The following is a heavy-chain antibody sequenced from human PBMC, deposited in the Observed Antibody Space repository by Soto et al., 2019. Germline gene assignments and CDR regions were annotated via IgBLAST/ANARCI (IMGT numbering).Heavy chain of an antibody. D-gene: IGHD5-18*01. CDR1: GFTFSSYA. J-gene: IGHJ4*02. V-gene: IGHV3-23*01. CDR2: ISGSGGST. CDR3: AKDDAGYGYGYPHFDY. Sequence: GGSLRLSCAASGFTFSSYAMSWVRQAPGKGLEWVSAISGSGGSTYYADSVKGRFTISRDNSKNTLYLQMNSLRAEDTAVYYCAKDDAGYGYGYPHFDYWGQGTLVTVSS.